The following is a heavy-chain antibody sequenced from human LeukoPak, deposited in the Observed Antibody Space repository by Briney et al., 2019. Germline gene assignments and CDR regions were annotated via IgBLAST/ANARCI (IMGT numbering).Heavy chain of an antibody. CDR3: AKGPKIPAPTYYFDY. CDR1: GFSFSSYA. CDR2: ISGSGGNT. J-gene: IGHJ4*02. D-gene: IGHD2-2*01. V-gene: IGHV3-23*01. Sequence: GGSLRLSCAASGFSFSSYAMGWVRQAPGKGLEWISTISGSGGNTYYAASVKGRFTFSRDNSKNTLFLQMNSLRAEDTAVYYCAKGPKIPAPTYYFDYWGQGTLVTVSS.